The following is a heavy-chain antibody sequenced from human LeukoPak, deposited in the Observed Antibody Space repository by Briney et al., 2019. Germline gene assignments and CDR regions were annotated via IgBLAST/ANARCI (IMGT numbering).Heavy chain of an antibody. Sequence: GGSLRLSCAASGFTFSSYEMNWVRQAPGKGLEWVSYISSSGSTIYYADSVKGRFTISRDNAKNSLYLQMNSLRAEDTAIYYCAREVSDYLRGYFDYWGQGTLVTVSS. J-gene: IGHJ4*02. CDR2: ISSSGSTI. D-gene: IGHD4-17*01. V-gene: IGHV3-48*03. CDR3: AREVSDYLRGYFDY. CDR1: GFTFSSYE.